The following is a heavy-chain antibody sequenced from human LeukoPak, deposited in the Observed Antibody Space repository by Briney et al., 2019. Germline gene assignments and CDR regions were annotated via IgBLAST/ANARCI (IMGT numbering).Heavy chain of an antibody. D-gene: IGHD3-22*01. CDR3: ARTPIYYFDNSGYYN. J-gene: IGHJ4*02. CDR1: GGSFSGYY. Sequence: SETLSLTCAVYGGSFSGYYWSWIRQPPGKGLEWIGEINHSGSTNYNPSLKSRVTISVDTSKNQFSLKLSSVTAADTAVYYCARTPIYYFDNSGYYNWGQGTLVTVSS. CDR2: INHSGST. V-gene: IGHV4-34*01.